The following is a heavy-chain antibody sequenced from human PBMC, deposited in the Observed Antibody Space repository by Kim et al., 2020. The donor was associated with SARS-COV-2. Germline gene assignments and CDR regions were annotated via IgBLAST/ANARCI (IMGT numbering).Heavy chain of an antibody. Sequence: GGSLRLSCAASGFSLSGFGISWVRQAPGKGLEWVSYIAKSSNIAFNYADSVKGRFTISRDNAKNSLYLQVDSLTAEDTAVYYCARYFSGWSFDYWGQGTLVTVSS. CDR2: IAKSSNIAF. CDR1: GFSLSGFG. D-gene: IGHD6-19*01. J-gene: IGHJ4*02. CDR3: ARYFSGWSFDY. V-gene: IGHV3-48*04.